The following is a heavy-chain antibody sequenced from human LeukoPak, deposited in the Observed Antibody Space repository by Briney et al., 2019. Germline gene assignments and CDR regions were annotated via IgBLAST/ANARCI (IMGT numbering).Heavy chain of an antibody. CDR2: INPKSGGT. D-gene: IGHD1-26*01. J-gene: IGHJ4*02. Sequence: EASVKVSCKASGYTFTGYYMHWVRQAPGQGLEWMGWINPKSGGTNFAENFQGRVTMTRDTSISTAYMELSRLRSDDTAVYYCARSIVGATPIDYWGQGTLVTVSS. V-gene: IGHV1-2*02. CDR1: GYTFTGYY. CDR3: ARSIVGATPIDY.